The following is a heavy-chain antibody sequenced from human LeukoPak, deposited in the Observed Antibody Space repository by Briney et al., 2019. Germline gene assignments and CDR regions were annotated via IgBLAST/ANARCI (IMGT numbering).Heavy chain of an antibody. D-gene: IGHD2-15*01. J-gene: IGHJ4*02. CDR3: ARFLGYCSGGSCYFDY. CDR1: GYTFTGYY. CDR2: INPNSGGT. V-gene: IGHV1-2*02. Sequence: ASDKVSCKASGYTFTGYYMHWVRQAPGQGLEWMGWINPNSGGTKYAQKFQGRVTMTRDTSISTAYMELSSLKSDDTAVYYCARFLGYCSGGSCYFDYWGQGTLVIVTS.